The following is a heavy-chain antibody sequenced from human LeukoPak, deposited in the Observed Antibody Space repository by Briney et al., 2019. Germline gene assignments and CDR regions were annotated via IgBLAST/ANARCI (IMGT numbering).Heavy chain of an antibody. CDR2: SDPEDGET. CDR1: GYTLTELS. Sequence: ASVKVSCKVSGYTLTELSMHWVRQAPGKGLEWMGGSDPEDGETIYAQKFQGRVTMTEDTSTDTAYMELSSLRSEDTAVYYCATASAIAAAGIFDYWGQGTLVTVSS. J-gene: IGHJ4*02. CDR3: ATASAIAAAGIFDY. V-gene: IGHV1-24*01. D-gene: IGHD6-13*01.